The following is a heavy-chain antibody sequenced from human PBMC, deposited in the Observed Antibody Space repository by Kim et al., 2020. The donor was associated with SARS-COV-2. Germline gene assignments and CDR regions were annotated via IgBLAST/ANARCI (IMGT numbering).Heavy chain of an antibody. V-gene: IGHV3-21*01. CDR1: GFTFSGYS. J-gene: IGHJ5*01. CDR2: ISSSSSYI. CDR3: ARDPRSSWYGRGWFDS. D-gene: IGHD6-13*01. Sequence: GGSLRLSCAASGFTFSGYSMNWVRQAPGKGLEWVSSISSSSSYIYYADSVKGRFTISRDNAKNSLYLQMNSLRAEDTAVYYCARDPRSSWYGRGWFDSWGQGTLVTVSS.